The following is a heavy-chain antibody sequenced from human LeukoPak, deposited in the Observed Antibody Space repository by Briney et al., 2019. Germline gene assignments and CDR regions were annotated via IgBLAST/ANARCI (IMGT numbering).Heavy chain of an antibody. CDR2: IKQDGSEE. J-gene: IGHJ3*01. CDR3: ARGPLGYCSTGSCAFDV. Sequence: PEGSLRLSCAVSGFTFSRYWMSWVRQAPGEGPEWVANIKQDGSEEYYVDSVKGRFTISRDNAMESLYLQMNSLRAEDTAVYYCARGPLGYCSTGSCAFDVWGQGTMVIVSS. CDR1: GFTFSRYW. D-gene: IGHD2-15*01. V-gene: IGHV3-7*01.